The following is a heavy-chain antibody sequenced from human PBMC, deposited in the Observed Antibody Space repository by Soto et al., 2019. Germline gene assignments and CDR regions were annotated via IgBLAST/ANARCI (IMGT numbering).Heavy chain of an antibody. CDR1: GFTFSSYA. D-gene: IGHD3-16*01. CDR3: AKTSGYDYVWGSSGLDP. Sequence: PGGSLRLSCAASGFTFSSYAMHWVRQAPDKGLQWVAVISYDGSDKYYADSVKGRFTISRDDSTNTMYLQMNSLRPEDTAVYYCAKTSGYDYVWGSSGLDPWGQGTLVTVSS. J-gene: IGHJ5*02. CDR2: ISYDGSDK. V-gene: IGHV3-30*18.